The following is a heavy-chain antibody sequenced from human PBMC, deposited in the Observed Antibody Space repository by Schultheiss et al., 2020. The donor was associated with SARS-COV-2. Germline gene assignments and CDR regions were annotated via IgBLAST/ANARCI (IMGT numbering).Heavy chain of an antibody. Sequence: GGSLRLSCAASGFIFSSYSMNWVRQAPGKGLEWVADVKLDGGEHYYVDSVKGRFTISRDNAKNSLYLYMSSLRADDTAVYYCARDGGIAAAGTVGYFEYWGQGAMVTVSS. CDR2: VKLDGGEH. CDR1: GFIFSSYS. CDR3: ARDGGIAAAGTVGYFEY. D-gene: IGHD6-13*01. J-gene: IGHJ4*02. V-gene: IGHV3-7*03.